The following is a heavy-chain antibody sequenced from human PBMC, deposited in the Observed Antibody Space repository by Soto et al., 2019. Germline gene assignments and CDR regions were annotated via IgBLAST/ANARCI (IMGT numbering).Heavy chain of an antibody. J-gene: IGHJ6*03. CDR2: IRSKPNTDAT. CDR1: GITFSDSA. D-gene: IGHD2-15*01. V-gene: IGHV3-73*01. CDR3: TRHVDCSGGSCYSGYYYYMDV. Sequence: EVQLVESGGGLVQPGGSLKLSCAASGITFSDSAMHWVRQASGKGLEWVGRIRSKPNTDATAYAASVKGRFTISRDDSKNTAYLQMNSLKTEDTAVYYCTRHVDCSGGSCYSGYYYYMDVWGKGTTVTVSS.